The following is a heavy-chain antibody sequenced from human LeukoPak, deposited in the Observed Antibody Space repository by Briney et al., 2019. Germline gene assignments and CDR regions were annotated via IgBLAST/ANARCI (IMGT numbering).Heavy chain of an antibody. CDR2: VSPDSGDT. CDR1: GYTFTNND. D-gene: IGHD6-19*01. J-gene: IGHJ4*02. CDR3: TRGRAAGD. Sequence: ASVKVSCKASGYTFTNNDINWVRQATGQGIEWMGWVSPDSGDTGYAPNFRGRVTMTTDTSINTAYMELASLTSEDTAIYYCTRGRAAGDWGQGTLVTVSS. V-gene: IGHV1-8*01.